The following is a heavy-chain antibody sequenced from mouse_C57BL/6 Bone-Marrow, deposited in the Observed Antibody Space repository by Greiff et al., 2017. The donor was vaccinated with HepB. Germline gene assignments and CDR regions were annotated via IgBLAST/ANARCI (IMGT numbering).Heavy chain of an antibody. CDR3: AAYYYGSSSYAMDY. CDR2: IDPETGGT. J-gene: IGHJ4*01. V-gene: IGHV1-15*01. D-gene: IGHD1-1*01. CDR1: GYTFTDYE. Sequence: QVQLQQSGAELVRPGASVTLSCKASGYTFTDYEMHWVKQTPVHGLEWIGAIDPETGGTAYNEKFKGKATLTADKSSSTAYMQLSSLTSEDAAVYFCAAYYYGSSSYAMDYWGQGTSVTVSS.